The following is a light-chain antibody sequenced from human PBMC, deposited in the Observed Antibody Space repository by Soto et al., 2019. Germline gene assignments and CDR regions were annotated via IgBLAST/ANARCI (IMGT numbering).Light chain of an antibody. Sequence: EIVMTQAPAPLSVSPGERATLSCRASQSVSTTLAWYQQKPGQAPRLLIHSASTRATGIPARFSGSGSGTEFTLTISSLQSEDFAVYYCQQYNNWFWTFGQGTKVDIK. V-gene: IGKV3-15*01. CDR2: SAS. CDR3: QQYNNWFWT. J-gene: IGKJ1*01. CDR1: QSVSTT.